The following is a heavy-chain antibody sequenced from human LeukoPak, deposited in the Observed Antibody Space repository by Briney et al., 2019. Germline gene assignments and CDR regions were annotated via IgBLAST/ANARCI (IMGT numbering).Heavy chain of an antibody. Sequence: PGGSLRLSCAASGFTFDDYGMSWVRQAPGKGLEWVSGINWNGGSTGYADSVKGRFTISRDNAKNSLYLQMNSLRAEDTALYYCARDERYYCDSSGYPVDYWGQGTLVTVSS. CDR3: ARDERYYCDSSGYPVDY. V-gene: IGHV3-20*04. D-gene: IGHD3-22*01. CDR1: GFTFDDYG. J-gene: IGHJ4*02. CDR2: INWNGGST.